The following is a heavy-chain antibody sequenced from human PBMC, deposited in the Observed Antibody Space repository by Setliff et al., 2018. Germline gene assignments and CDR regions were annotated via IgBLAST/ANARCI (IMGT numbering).Heavy chain of an antibody. CDR1: GVTIGGNNYYY. Sequence: PSETLSLTCSLSGVTIGGNNYYYWAWIRQPPGKGLEWIGTISYSGGVFYNPSLKSRVAISADTSRIQFSLKLNSGTAADTAVYYCARVGCAGVLCYNHDYYYALDVWGQGTTVTVSS. D-gene: IGHD2-8*02. CDR3: ARVGCAGVLCYNHDYYYALDV. V-gene: IGHV4-39*07. J-gene: IGHJ6*02. CDR2: ISYSGGV.